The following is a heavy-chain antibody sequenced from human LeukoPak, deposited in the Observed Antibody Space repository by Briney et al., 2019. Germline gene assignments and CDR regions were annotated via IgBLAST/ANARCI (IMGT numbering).Heavy chain of an antibody. CDR2: IGGGADST. D-gene: IGHD3-10*02. CDR3: AKEGHRGY. Sequence: GGSLRLSCAASGFTFSSYALSWVRQAPGKGLEWISSIGGGADSTYYADSVKGRFTISRDNSKSVVYLQMNNLRADDTAVYFCAKEGHRGYWGQGTLVTVSS. J-gene: IGHJ4*02. V-gene: IGHV3-23*01. CDR1: GFTFSSYA.